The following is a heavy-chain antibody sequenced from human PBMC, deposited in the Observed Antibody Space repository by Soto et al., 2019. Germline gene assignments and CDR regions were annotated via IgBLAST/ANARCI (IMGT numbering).Heavy chain of an antibody. CDR2: MSHSGGT. J-gene: IGHJ3*02. CDR1: GGSVNSGNYY. V-gene: IGHV4-34*01. CDR3: ARVERGTATTVVVAFDI. D-gene: IGHD1-1*01. Sequence: QVQLQQWGAGLLKPSETLSLTCAVFGGSVNSGNYYWRWIRQPPGKGLEWIGEMSHSGGTHFNPSLKSRVTISVDTSKNQFSLKMSSVTAADTALYYCARVERGTATTVVVAFDIWGPGTMVTVSS.